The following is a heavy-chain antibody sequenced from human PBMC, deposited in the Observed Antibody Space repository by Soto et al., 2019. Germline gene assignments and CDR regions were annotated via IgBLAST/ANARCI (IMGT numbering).Heavy chain of an antibody. CDR1: GFTFSSYA. CDR3: AKDGAATPLNLRYNKHDY. J-gene: IGHJ4*02. Sequence: EVQLLESGGGLVQPGGSLRLSCAASGFTFSSYAMSWVRQAPGKGLEWVSAISGSGGSTYYADSVQGRFTISRDNSKDPLYLQMNSLRAEDTAVYYCAKDGAATPLNLRYNKHDYWGQGTLVTVSS. CDR2: ISGSGGST. V-gene: IGHV3-23*01. D-gene: IGHD2-15*01.